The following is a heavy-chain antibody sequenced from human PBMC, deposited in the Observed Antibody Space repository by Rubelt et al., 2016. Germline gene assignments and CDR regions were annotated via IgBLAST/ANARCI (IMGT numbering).Heavy chain of an antibody. Sequence: QLQLQESGPGLVKPSETLSLTCTVSGGSISSSSYYWGWIRQPPGKGLEWIGSIYYSGSTNYNPSLKSRGTISVETSKNQFSLKRSSVTAADTAVYYCTRVARYYYYGMDVWGQGTTVTVSS. CDR3: TRVARYYYYGMDV. CDR1: GGSISSSSYY. CDR2: IYYSGST. J-gene: IGHJ6*02. V-gene: IGHV4-39*07.